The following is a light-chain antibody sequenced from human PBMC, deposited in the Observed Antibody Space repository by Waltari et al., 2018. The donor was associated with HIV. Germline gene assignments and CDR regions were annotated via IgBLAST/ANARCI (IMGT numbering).Light chain of an antibody. Sequence: QSVLTQPPSVSAAPGQKVIISCSGSSSNIEKNYVSWYQQLPGTVPKLLIYGDDKRPSGIPDRFAGSKSGTSATLDITGLQTGDEADYYCATRDNSLSPHFVFGPGTTVTVL. V-gene: IGLV1-51*02. J-gene: IGLJ1*01. CDR1: SSNIEKNY. CDR2: GDD. CDR3: ATRDNSLSPHFV.